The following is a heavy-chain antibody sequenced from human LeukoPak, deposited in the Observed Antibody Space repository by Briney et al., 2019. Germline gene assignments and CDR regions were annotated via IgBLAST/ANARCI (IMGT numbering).Heavy chain of an antibody. CDR1: GGSISSSSYY. Sequence: SETLSLTCTVSGGSISSSSYYWGWIRQPPGKGLEWIGSIYYSGSTHYNPSLKSRVTISVDTSKNQFSLKLSSVTAADTAVYYCARSLLRWYTDYWGQRTLVTVSS. CDR3: ARSLLRWYTDY. D-gene: IGHD4-23*01. CDR2: IYYSGST. V-gene: IGHV4-39*01. J-gene: IGHJ4*02.